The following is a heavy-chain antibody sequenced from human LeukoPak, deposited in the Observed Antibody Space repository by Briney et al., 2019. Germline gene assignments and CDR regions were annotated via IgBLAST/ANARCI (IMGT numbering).Heavy chain of an antibody. V-gene: IGHV3-48*02. CDR2: ISSSSSTI. J-gene: IGHJ5*02. CDR1: GFTFNTYA. D-gene: IGHD3-10*01. Sequence: GGSLRLSCAASGFTFNTYAMSWVRRAPGKGLEWVSYISSSSSTIYYADSVKGRFTISRDNAKNSLYLQMNSLRDEDTAVYYCARDHLWFGEKASWFDPWGQGTLVTVSS. CDR3: ARDHLWFGEKASWFDP.